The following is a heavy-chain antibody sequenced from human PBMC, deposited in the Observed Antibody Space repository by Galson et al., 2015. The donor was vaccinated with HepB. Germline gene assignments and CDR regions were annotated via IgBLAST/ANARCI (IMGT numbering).Heavy chain of an antibody. J-gene: IGHJ4*02. D-gene: IGHD5-24*01. CDR2: INPSGGST. V-gene: IGHV1-46*01. Sequence: SVKVSCKASGYTFTSYYMHWVRQAPGQGLGWMGIINPSGGSTSYAQKFQGRVTMTRDTSTSTVYMELSSLRSEDTAVYYCARENVEMATIAGEFDWGQGTLATVSS. CDR3: ARENVEMATIAGEFD. CDR1: GYTFTSYY.